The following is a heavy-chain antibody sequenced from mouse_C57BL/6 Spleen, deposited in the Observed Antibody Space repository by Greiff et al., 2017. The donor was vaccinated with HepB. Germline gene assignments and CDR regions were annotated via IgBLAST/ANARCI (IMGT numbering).Heavy chain of an antibody. V-gene: IGHV5-17*01. CDR2: ISSGSSTI. CDR3: ARGGVAPYYAMDY. D-gene: IGHD1-1*02. J-gene: IGHJ4*01. CDR1: GFTFSDYG. Sequence: EVMLVESGGGLVKPGGSLKLSCAASGFTFSDYGMHWVRQAPEKGLEWVAYISSGSSTIYYADTVKGRFTISRDNAKNTLFLQMTSLRSEDTAMYYCARGGVAPYYAMDYWGQGTSVTVSS.